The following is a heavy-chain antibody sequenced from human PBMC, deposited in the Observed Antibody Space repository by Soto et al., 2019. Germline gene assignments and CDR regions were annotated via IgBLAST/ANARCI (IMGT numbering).Heavy chain of an antibody. V-gene: IGHV3-23*01. Sequence: GGSLRLSCAASGFTFSSYAMSWVRQAPWKGLEWVSGISGSGGSTYYADSVKGRFTISRDNSKNTLYLQMNSLRAEDTAVYYCSKDQQWLVPRSGFDYWGQGTLVTVSS. D-gene: IGHD6-19*01. J-gene: IGHJ4*02. CDR1: GFTFSSYA. CDR3: SKDQQWLVPRSGFDY. CDR2: ISGSGGST.